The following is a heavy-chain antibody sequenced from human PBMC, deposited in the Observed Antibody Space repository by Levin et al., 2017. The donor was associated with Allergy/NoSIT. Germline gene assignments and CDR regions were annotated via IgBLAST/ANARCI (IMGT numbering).Heavy chain of an antibody. J-gene: IGHJ3*02. V-gene: IGHV4-30-2*01. CDR3: ARTMVRGVIPVIGFDI. CDR2: IYHSGST. D-gene: IGHD3-10*01. Sequence: LRLSCAVSGGSISSGGYSWSWIRQPPGKGLEWIGYIYHSGSTYYNPSLKSRVTISVDRSKNQFSLKLSSVTAADTAVYYCARTMVRGVIPVIGFDIWGQGTMVTVSS. CDR1: GGSISSGGYS.